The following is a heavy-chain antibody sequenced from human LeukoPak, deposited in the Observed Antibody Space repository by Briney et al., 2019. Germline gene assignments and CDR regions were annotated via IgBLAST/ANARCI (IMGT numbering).Heavy chain of an antibody. CDR2: ISSSSSTT. D-gene: IGHD6-13*01. V-gene: IGHV3-48*01. Sequence: GGSLRLSCAASGFTFSNSMNWVRQAPGKGLEWDSYISSSSSTTYYADSVKGRFTISRDNSKNTLYLQMNSLRAEDTAVYYCARDRIAAAVSDYWGQGTLVTVSS. CDR3: ARDRIAAAVSDY. J-gene: IGHJ4*02. CDR1: GFTFSNS.